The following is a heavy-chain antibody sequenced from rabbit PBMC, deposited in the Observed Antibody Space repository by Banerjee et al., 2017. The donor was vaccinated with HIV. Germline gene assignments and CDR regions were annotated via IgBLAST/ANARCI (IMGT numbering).Heavy chain of an antibody. D-gene: IGHD6-1*01. V-gene: IGHV1S7*01. CDR3: ARDSRAYGIYGDAGYAPYYYAMDL. Sequence: QLKETGGGLVTPGGNLTLTCTASGFDFSSYYMGWVRQAPGKGLEWIGTIDYGEGSTDYASWVNGRFTISSDNDQNTVDLQMNGLTAADTATYFCARDSRAYGIYGDAGYAPYYYAMDLWGQGTLVTVS. CDR2: IDYGEGST. J-gene: IGHJ6*01. CDR1: GFDFSSYY.